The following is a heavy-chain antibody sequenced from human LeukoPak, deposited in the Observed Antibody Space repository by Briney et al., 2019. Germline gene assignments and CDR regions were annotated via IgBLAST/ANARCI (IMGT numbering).Heavy chain of an antibody. J-gene: IGHJ6*02. Sequence: ASVKVSCKASGYTFTSYDINWVRQATGQGLEWMGWMNPNSGNTGYAQKFQGRVTMTRNTSISTAYMELSSLRSEDTAVYYCARGWGTPHCYYYGMDVWGQGTTVTVSS. V-gene: IGHV1-8*01. CDR3: ARGWGTPHCYYYGMDV. D-gene: IGHD1-14*01. CDR1: GYTFTSYD. CDR2: MNPNSGNT.